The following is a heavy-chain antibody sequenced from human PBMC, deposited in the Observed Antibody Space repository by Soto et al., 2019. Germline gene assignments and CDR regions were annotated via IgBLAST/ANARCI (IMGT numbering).Heavy chain of an antibody. D-gene: IGHD2-15*01. J-gene: IGHJ5*02. CDR3: ASPSPPSGSGGSCYPRS. CDR2: IIPIFGTA. CDR1: GGTFSSYA. V-gene: IGHV1-69*01. Sequence: QVQLVQSGAEVKKPGSSVKVSCKASGGTFSSYAISWVRQAPGQGLEWMGGIIPIFGTANYAQKFQGRVTITADESTSTADVELSILRSESRAVDYCASPSPPSGSGGSCYPRSCGQGTLVTVSA.